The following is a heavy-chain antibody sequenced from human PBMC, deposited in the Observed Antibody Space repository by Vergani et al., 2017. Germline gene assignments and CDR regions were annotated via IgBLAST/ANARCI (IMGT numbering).Heavy chain of an antibody. CDR2: IKSDGSIT. CDR1: GFSFNSYW. J-gene: IGHJ5*01. D-gene: IGHD3-9*01. Sequence: DVHLAESGGGFFQPGGSLRLSCSASGFSFNSYWMHWVRQVPGKGLLWVSRIKSDGSITAYADSVKGRFTNSRDNAQNTLYLQMNSLRVEDTGVYYCARARCIETCYMSNWLDSLGQGTLVTVSS. CDR3: ARARCIETCYMSNWLDS. V-gene: IGHV3-74*03.